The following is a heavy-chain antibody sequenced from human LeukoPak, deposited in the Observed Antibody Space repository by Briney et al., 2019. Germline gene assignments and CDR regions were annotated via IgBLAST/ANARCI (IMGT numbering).Heavy chain of an antibody. CDR3: ARARRIAAADY. CDR1: GGSISSYY. D-gene: IGHD6-13*01. J-gene: IGHJ4*02. V-gene: IGHV4-59*01. CDR2: IYYSGST. Sequence: SETLSLTCTVSGGSISSYYWSWIRQPPGKGLEWIGYIYYSGSTNYNPSLKSRVTISVDTSKNQFSLKLSSVAAADTAVCYCARARRIAAADYWGQGTLVTVSS.